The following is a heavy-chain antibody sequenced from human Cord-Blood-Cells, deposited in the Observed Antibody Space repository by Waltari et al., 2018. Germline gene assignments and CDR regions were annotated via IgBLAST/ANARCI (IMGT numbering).Heavy chain of an antibody. CDR2: IRGSGGST. V-gene: IGHV3-23*01. D-gene: IGHD6-13*01. CDR3: ATGDSSWYDY. J-gene: IGHJ4*02. CDR1: GFSFSRYA. Sequence: EVQLLECGGGLVQPGGSLRLSCAASGFSFSRYAMSWVRQAPGKGLEWVSAIRGSGGSTYYADSVKGRFTISRDNSKNTLYLQMNSLRAEDTAVYYCATGDSSWYDYWGQGTLVTVSS.